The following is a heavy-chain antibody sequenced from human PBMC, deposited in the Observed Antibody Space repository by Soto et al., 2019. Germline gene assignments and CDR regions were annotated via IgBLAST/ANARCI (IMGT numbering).Heavy chain of an antibody. Sequence: GSGPTPVNPTQTLTLTCTFSGFSLSTSGMCVSWIRQPPGKALEWLALIDWHDDKYYSTSLKTRLTISKDTSKHQVFLTLTNMDPVDTATYYCARIQVGRYFDWQIQVGVFDICGQGTLVTVSS. CDR3: ARIQVGRYFDWQIQVGVFDI. J-gene: IGHJ3*02. CDR2: IDWHDDK. CDR1: GFSLSTSGMC. D-gene: IGHD3-9*01. V-gene: IGHV2-70*01.